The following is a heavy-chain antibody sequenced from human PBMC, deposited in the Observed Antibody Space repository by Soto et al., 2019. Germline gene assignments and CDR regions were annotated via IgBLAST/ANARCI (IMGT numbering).Heavy chain of an antibody. CDR3: ARDRGVAPPVAGNTHYYYYMDV. V-gene: IGHV1-18*01. Sequence: QDQLVQSGVEVKKPGASVKVSCKASGYSFTNYGITWVRQAPGQGFEWMGWISAYNGNTNYAQKFQGRVTLTTAASTSTAYLELRSLRSDDTAVYYCARDRGVAPPVAGNTHYYYYMDVWGKGTTFTVSS. J-gene: IGHJ6*03. CDR2: ISAYNGNT. CDR1: GYSFTNYG. D-gene: IGHD6-19*01.